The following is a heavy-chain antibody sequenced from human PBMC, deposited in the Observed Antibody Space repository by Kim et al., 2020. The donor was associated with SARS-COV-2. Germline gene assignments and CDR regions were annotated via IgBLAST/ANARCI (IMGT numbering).Heavy chain of an antibody. J-gene: IGHJ6*02. Sequence: GGSLRLSCAASGFSVTSYAMNWVRQAPGKGLEWVSTISGSDTGSYIADFERGLTITTRDNTNDLLFQKNNRRSDEKTVIYYCARXGDLGGAFHLWGQGT. D-gene: IGHD3-16*01. V-gene: IGHV3-23*01. CDR3: ARXGDLGGAFHL. CDR2: ISGSDTGS. CDR1: GFSVTSYA.